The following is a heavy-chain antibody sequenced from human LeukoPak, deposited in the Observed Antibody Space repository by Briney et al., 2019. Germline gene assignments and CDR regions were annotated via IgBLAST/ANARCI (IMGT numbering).Heavy chain of an antibody. CDR1: GFTFSSYS. V-gene: IGHV3-21*01. D-gene: IGHD2-15*01. CDR2: ISSSSSYI. Sequence: GGSLRLSCAASGFTFSSYSMNWVRQAPGKGLEWVSSISSSSSYIYYADSVKGRFTISRDNAKNSLYLQMNSLRAEDTAVYYCARATWDIVVVVAATLDYWGQGTLVTVSS. CDR3: ARATWDIVVVVAATLDY. J-gene: IGHJ4*02.